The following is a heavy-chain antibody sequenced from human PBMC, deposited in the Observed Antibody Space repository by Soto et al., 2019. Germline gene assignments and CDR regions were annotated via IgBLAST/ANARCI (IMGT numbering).Heavy chain of an antibody. CDR1: GYTFTGYY. Sequence: ASVKVSCKASGYTFTGYYMHWVRQAPGQGLEWMGWINPNSGGTNYAQKFQGRVTMTRDTSISTAYMELSRLRSDDTAVYYCARVLCHTDDCSSTYSPASAFDIWRQGTMVTVSS. CDR2: INPNSGGT. CDR3: ARVLCHTDDCSSTYSPASAFDI. V-gene: IGHV1-2*02. D-gene: IGHD2-2*01. J-gene: IGHJ3*02.